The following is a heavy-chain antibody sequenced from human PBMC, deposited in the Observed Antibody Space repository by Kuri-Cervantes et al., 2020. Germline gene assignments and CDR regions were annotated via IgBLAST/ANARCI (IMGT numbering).Heavy chain of an antibody. J-gene: IGHJ5*02. CDR3: ARSVLRFLEWSLHGWFDP. V-gene: IGHV4-39*07. CDR2: IYYSGST. Sequence: GSLRLSCTVSGSSISSSSYYWGWIRQPPGKGLEWIGSIYYSGSTYYNPSLKSRVTISVDTSKNQFSLKLSSVTAADTAVYYCARSVLRFLEWSLHGWFDPWGQGTLVTVSS. CDR1: GSSISSSSYY. D-gene: IGHD3-3*01.